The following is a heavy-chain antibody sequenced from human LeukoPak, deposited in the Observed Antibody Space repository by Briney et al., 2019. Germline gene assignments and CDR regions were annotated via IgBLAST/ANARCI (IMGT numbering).Heavy chain of an antibody. Sequence: ASVKVSCKVSGYTLTELSMHWVRQAPGKGLEWMGGFDPEDGETIYAQKFQGRVTITRDTSATTAYMELSSLRSEDTAVYYCARDYSSAWSFDYWGQGTLVTVSS. CDR2: FDPEDGET. V-gene: IGHV1-24*01. CDR1: GYTLTELS. J-gene: IGHJ4*02. D-gene: IGHD6-19*01. CDR3: ARDYSSAWSFDY.